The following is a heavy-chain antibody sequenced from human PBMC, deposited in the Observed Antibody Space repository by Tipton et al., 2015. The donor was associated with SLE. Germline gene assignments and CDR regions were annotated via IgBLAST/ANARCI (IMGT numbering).Heavy chain of an antibody. CDR2: IWYDGSNK. D-gene: IGHD3-22*01. CDR3: ASGGYSYDSSGYPFDY. V-gene: IGHV3-33*08. CDR1: GFTFSSYG. J-gene: IGHJ4*02. Sequence: SLRLSCAASGFTFSSYGMHWVRQATGKGLERVAVIWYDGSNKCYADSVKGRFTISRDNSKNTLYLQMNSLRAEDTAVYYCASGGYSYDSSGYPFDYWGQGTLVTVSS.